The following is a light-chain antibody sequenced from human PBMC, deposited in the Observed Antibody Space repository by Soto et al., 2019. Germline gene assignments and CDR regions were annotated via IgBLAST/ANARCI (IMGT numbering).Light chain of an antibody. J-gene: IGKJ1*01. V-gene: IGKV3-20*01. CDR1: QTVTSSY. Sequence: EIVLTHSPGTLSLSPCERATLSSSASQTVTSSYLAWYQQKPGQAPRLLIFGAYSRATGIPDRFSGSGSGTDFTLTISRLEPEDFAVYYCQQYDHYPWTFGQGTKVDIK. CDR3: QQYDHYPWT. CDR2: GAY.